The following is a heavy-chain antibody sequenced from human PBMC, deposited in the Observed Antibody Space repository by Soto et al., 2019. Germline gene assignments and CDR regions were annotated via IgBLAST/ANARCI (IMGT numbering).Heavy chain of an antibody. J-gene: IGHJ6*02. CDR3: TRHVVPAAIPYYYYGMDV. CDR1: GFTFSGSA. Sequence: GESLKISCAASGFTFSGSAMHWVRQASGKGLEWVGRIRSKANSYATAYAASVKGRFTISRDDSKNTAYLQMNSLKTEDTAVYYCTRHVVPAAIPYYYYGMDVWGQGTTVTVSS. V-gene: IGHV3-73*01. CDR2: IRSKANSYAT. D-gene: IGHD2-2*01.